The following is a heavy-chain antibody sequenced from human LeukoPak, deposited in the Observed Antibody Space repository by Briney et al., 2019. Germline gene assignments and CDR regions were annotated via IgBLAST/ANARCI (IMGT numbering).Heavy chain of an antibody. D-gene: IGHD6-19*01. Sequence: PGGSLRLSCAASGFTFHNYAMHWVRQAPGKGLEWVSLIKGNGDTTYNADSVKGRFTISRDNSKNSLYLQINSLRTEGTALYYCAKDIGSGWSFDYWGQGTLVTVSS. V-gene: IGHV3-43*02. CDR1: GFTFHNYA. J-gene: IGHJ4*02. CDR3: AKDIGSGWSFDY. CDR2: IKGNGDTT.